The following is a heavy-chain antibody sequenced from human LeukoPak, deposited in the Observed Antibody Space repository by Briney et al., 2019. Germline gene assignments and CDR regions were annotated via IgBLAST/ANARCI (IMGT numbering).Heavy chain of an antibody. CDR1: GGSISSYY. Sequence: PETLSLTCTVSGGSISSYYWSWIRQPPGKGLEWIGYIYYSGSTNYNPSLKSRVTISVDTSKNQFSLKLSSVTAADTAVYYCARDSSGWYWYFDLWGRGTLVTVSS. V-gene: IGHV4-59*08. D-gene: IGHD6-19*01. CDR2: IYYSGST. J-gene: IGHJ2*01. CDR3: ARDSSGWYWYFDL.